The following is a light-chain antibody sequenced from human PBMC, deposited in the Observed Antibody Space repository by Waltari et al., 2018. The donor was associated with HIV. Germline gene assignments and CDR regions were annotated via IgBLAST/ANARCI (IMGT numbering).Light chain of an antibody. CDR3: SSYAGSNNF. J-gene: IGLJ1*01. CDR1: SSDVGGYNY. CDR2: EVS. V-gene: IGLV2-8*01. Sequence: QSALTQPPSASGSPGQSVTISCTGTSSDVGGYNYFSWYQQHPGKAPKLMIYEVSKRPSGVPDRFSGSKSGNTASLTVSGLQAEDEADYYCSSYAGSNNFFGTGTKVTVL.